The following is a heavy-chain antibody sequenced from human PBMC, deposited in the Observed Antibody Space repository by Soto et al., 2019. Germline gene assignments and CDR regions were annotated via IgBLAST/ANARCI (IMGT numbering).Heavy chain of an antibody. Sequence: ESGGGLIQPGGSLRLSCAASGFTVSSNYMSWVRQAPGKGLEWVSVIYSGGSTYYADSVKGRFTISRDNSKNTLYLQMNSLRAEDTAVYYCARDGGIAAAGTHYYYGMDVWGQGTTVTVSS. D-gene: IGHD6-13*01. CDR2: IYSGGST. J-gene: IGHJ6*02. CDR1: GFTVSSNY. V-gene: IGHV3-53*01. CDR3: ARDGGIAAAGTHYYYGMDV.